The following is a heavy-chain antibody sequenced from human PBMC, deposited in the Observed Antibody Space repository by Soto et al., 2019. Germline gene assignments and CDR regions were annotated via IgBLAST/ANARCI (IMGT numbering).Heavy chain of an antibody. J-gene: IGHJ4*02. V-gene: IGHV1-2*02. CDR2: INPNSGGT. Sequence: ASVKVSCKASGYTFTGYYMHWVRQAPGQGLEWMGWINPNSGGTNYAQKFQGRVTMTRDTSISTAYMELSRLRSDDPAVYYCARALVAVAGLGLQRLFDYWGQGTLVTVS. D-gene: IGHD6-19*01. CDR1: GYTFTGYY. CDR3: ARALVAVAGLGLQRLFDY.